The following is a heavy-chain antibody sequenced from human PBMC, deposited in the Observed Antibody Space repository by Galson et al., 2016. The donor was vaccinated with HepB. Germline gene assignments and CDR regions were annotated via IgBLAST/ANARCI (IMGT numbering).Heavy chain of an antibody. V-gene: IGHV1-2*04. Sequence: SVKVSCKASGYTFIGYSIQWVRQAPGKGLEWIGWIDPLSGATKYAQEFQGSVTMTRQKSITTVYLELRGLRSDDTATYYCAKETVPTNFGVFGQIEVWGQGTLVNV. CDR2: IDPLSGAT. CDR3: AKETVPTNFGVFGQIEV. J-gene: IGHJ1*01. D-gene: IGHD3-3*01. CDR1: GYTFIGYS.